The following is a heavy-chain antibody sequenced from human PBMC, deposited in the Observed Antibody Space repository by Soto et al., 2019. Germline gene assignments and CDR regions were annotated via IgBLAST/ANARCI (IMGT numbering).Heavy chain of an antibody. CDR2: IIPRSAKS. Sequence: ASVKVSCKASGDMFDTYTITWMRQAPGRGLEWVGGIIPRSAKSNYAQKFEGRVTITADESTSTAYMELSSLRSDDTAVYYGARGSPTTTLLDYWGQGTLVPVSS. D-gene: IGHD1-1*01. CDR3: ARGSPTTTLLDY. J-gene: IGHJ4*02. CDR1: GDMFDTYT. V-gene: IGHV1-69*13.